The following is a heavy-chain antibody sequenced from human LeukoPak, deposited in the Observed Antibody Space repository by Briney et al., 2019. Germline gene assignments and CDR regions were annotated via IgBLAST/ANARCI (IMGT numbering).Heavy chain of an antibody. CDR2: IYYSGST. J-gene: IGHJ4*02. CDR1: GGSISSYY. Sequence: SETLSLTCTVSGGSISSYYWSWIRQPPGKGLEWIGYIYYSGSTNYNPSLKSRVTISVDTSKNQFSLKLSSVTAADTAVYYCARGPESTVTTDYWGQGTLVTVSS. CDR3: ARGPESTVTTDY. D-gene: IGHD4-17*01. V-gene: IGHV4-59*01.